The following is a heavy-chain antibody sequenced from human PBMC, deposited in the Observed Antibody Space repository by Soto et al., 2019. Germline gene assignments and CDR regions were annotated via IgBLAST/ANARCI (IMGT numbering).Heavy chain of an antibody. CDR2: ISSSGSTI. V-gene: IGHV3-48*03. D-gene: IGHD6-13*01. Sequence: PGGSLRLSCAASGFTFSSYEMNWVRQAPGKGLEWVSYISSSGSTIYYADSVKGRFTISRDNAKNSLYLQMNSLRAEDTAVYYCARGLTEPGIAAAYNWFDPWGQGTPVTVSS. CDR1: GFTFSSYE. CDR3: ARGLTEPGIAAAYNWFDP. J-gene: IGHJ5*02.